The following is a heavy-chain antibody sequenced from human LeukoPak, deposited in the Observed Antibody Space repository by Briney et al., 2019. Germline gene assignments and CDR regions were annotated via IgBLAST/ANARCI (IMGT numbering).Heavy chain of an antibody. CDR2: ISAYNGNT. Sequence: GASVKVSCKASGYTFTSYGISWVRQAPGQGLEWMGWISAYNGNTNYVQKLQGRVTMTTDTSTSTAYMELRSLRSDDTAVYYCATTPYYYDSSGYFRFDPWGQGTLVTVSS. J-gene: IGHJ5*02. V-gene: IGHV1-18*01. CDR3: ATTPYYYDSSGYFRFDP. D-gene: IGHD3-22*01. CDR1: GYTFTSYG.